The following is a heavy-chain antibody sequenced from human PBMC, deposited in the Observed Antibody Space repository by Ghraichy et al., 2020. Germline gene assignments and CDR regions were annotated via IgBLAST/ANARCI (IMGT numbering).Heavy chain of an antibody. CDR3: AREHIVVVPAAIIYYYGMDV. J-gene: IGHJ6*02. V-gene: IGHV1-69*13. CDR1: GGTFSSYA. CDR2: IIPIFGTA. Sequence: SVKVSCKASGGTFSSYAISWVRQAPGQGLEWMGGIIPIFGTANYAQKFQGRVTITADESTSTAYMELSSLRSEDTAVYYCAREHIVVVPAAIIYYYGMDVWGQGTTVT. D-gene: IGHD2-2*01.